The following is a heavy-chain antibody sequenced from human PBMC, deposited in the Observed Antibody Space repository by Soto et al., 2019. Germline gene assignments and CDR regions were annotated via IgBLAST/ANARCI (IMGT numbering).Heavy chain of an antibody. D-gene: IGHD3-22*01. V-gene: IGHV4-39*01. CDR2: ILYSGET. J-gene: IGHJ6*02. CDR1: SGSISSNSYL. CDR3: ARQGRNTKIVILRHYATDF. Sequence: SETLSLTCSVSSGSISSNSYLWGWIRQPPGKGLEWIGAILYSGETYYSESLKSRVTMSVDTAKNQFSLKLNSVTAADTAVYYCARQGRNTKIVILRHYATDFWGQGTAVTVSS.